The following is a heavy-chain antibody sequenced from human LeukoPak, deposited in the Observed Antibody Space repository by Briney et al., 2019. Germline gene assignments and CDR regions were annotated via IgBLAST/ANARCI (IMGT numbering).Heavy chain of an antibody. CDR3: ASRSKSYGSGSYYDSYFDY. CDR1: GGSISSYY. D-gene: IGHD3-10*01. J-gene: IGHJ4*02. Sequence: SETLSLTCTVSGGSISSYYWSWIRQPPGKGLEWIGYIYHSGSTKYNPSLKSRVTISVDTSKNQLSLKLSSVTAADTAVYYCASRSKSYGSGSYYDSYFDYWGQGTLVTVSS. V-gene: IGHV4-59*08. CDR2: IYHSGST.